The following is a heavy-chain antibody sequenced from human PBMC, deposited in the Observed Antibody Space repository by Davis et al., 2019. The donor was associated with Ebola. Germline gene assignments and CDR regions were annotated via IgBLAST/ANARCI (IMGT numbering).Heavy chain of an antibody. Sequence: GGSLRLSCAASGFTVSSNYMSWVRQAPGKGLEWVSVIYSGGSTYYADSVKGRFTISRDNSKNTLYLQMNSLRAEDTAVYYCTIFGVISYGMDVWGNGTTVTVSS. CDR3: TIFGVISYGMDV. V-gene: IGHV3-53*01. D-gene: IGHD3-3*01. CDR1: GFTVSSNY. J-gene: IGHJ6*04. CDR2: IYSGGST.